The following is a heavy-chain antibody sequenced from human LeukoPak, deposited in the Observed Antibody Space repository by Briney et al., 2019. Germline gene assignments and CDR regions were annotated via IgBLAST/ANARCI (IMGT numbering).Heavy chain of an antibody. CDR2: ISGSGGST. Sequence: GGSLRLSCSASGFTFSCYDRGRDGQAPGNELKWVSAISGSGGSTYYEDSVKGRFTISRDNSKNTLYLQMNSLRAEDTAVYYCAKDGRREGFDYWGQGTLVTVSS. V-gene: IGHV3-23*01. D-gene: IGHD1-26*01. CDR1: GFTFSCYD. J-gene: IGHJ4*02. CDR3: AKDGRREGFDY.